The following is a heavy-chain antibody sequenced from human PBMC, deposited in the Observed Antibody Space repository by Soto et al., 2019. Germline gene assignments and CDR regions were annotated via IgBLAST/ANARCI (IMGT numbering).Heavy chain of an antibody. CDR3: ARDHYYGPGGHWFDP. CDR2: IYYSGST. V-gene: IGHV4-59*06. J-gene: IGHJ5*02. CDR1: GGSISNYY. Sequence: ETLSLTCTVSGGSISNYYWTWIRQPAGKGLEWIGYIYYSGSTYYNPSLKSRVTISVDTSKNQFSLKLSSVTAADTAVYYCARDHYYGPGGHWFDPWGQGTLVTVSS. D-gene: IGHD3-10*01.